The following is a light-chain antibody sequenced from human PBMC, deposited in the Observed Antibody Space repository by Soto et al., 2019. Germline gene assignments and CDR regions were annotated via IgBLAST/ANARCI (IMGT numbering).Light chain of an antibody. CDR1: QSISML. Sequence: DIQMTQSPSTLSASVGDRVTIACRARQSISMLLAWYQRKPGKAPKLLIYDASILETGVPSRFSGSGSGTEFTLTINSLQPDDFADYYCQQYSGYPLTFGGGTQVQI. J-gene: IGKJ4*01. CDR3: QQYSGYPLT. V-gene: IGKV1-5*01. CDR2: DAS.